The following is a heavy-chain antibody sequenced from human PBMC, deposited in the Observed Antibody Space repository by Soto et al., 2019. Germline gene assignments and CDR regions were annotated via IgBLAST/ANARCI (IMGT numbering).Heavy chain of an antibody. J-gene: IGHJ4*02. Sequence: QLQLLESGSGLVKPSQTLSLTCAVYGGSIRSGGYSWGWIRQPPGKGLEWIGYIYHSVSTYYNPSLKSRVTIAVDRSKNQFSLRLSSVTAADTAVYYCARVPDYWGQGTLVTVSS. CDR1: GGSIRSGGYS. CDR3: ARVPDY. V-gene: IGHV4-30-2*01. CDR2: IYHSVST.